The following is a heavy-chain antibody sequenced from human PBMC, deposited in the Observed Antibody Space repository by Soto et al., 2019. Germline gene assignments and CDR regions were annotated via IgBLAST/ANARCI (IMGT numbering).Heavy chain of an antibody. J-gene: IGHJ4*02. CDR1: GFTFSSYA. CDR3: AKVGRMIVVVTYFDY. Sequence: GGSLRLSCAASGFTFSSYAMSWVRQAPGKGLEWVSAISGSGGSTYYADSVKGRFTISRDNSKNTLYLQMNSLRAEDTAVYYCAKVGRMIVVVTYFDYWRQGTLVTVSS. V-gene: IGHV3-23*01. CDR2: ISGSGGST. D-gene: IGHD3-22*01.